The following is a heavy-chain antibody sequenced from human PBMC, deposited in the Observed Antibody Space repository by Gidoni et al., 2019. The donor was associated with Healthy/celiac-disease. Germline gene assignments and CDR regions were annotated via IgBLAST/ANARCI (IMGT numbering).Heavy chain of an antibody. J-gene: IGHJ3*02. D-gene: IGHD3-10*01. CDR2: IYDSGST. Sequence: QVQLPESGPGLVQPSHTLSLTLPVSAGSILLGGSYWSWIRPHPGKGREWIGYIYDSGSTYYNPSRKSRVTIAVDTSKNQFSLKLSSVTAADTAGYYCAGSVYGSGSYEIQDAFDIGGQGTMVTVSS. CDR1: AGSILLGGSY. CDR3: AGSVYGSGSYEIQDAFDI. V-gene: IGHV4-31*03.